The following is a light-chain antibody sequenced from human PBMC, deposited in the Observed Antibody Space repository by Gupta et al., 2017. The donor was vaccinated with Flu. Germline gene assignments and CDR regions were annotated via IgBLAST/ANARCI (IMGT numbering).Light chain of an antibody. CDR3: QQYNGYSRT. CDR1: QSISSW. V-gene: IGKV1-5*03. J-gene: IGKJ1*01. Sequence: DIQMTQSPSTLSASIGDRVTITCPASQSISSWLAWYQQKPGKAPKVLIYKASSLEGGVPSRFSGSGSGTEFTLTISSLQPDDFATYYCQQYNGYSRTFGQGTKVEIK. CDR2: KAS.